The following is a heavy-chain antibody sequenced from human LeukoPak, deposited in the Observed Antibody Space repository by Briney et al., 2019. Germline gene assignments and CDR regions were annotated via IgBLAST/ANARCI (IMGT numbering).Heavy chain of an antibody. V-gene: IGHV4-59*11. CDR3: ARGHYGLGP. D-gene: IGHD3-10*01. CDR2: IYYSGDI. J-gene: IGHJ5*02. Sequence: PSETLSLTCSVSGASISSHYWSWIRQSPVKGLEWIAYIYYSGDINYNPSLKSRVTISLDTSKNQVSLKVTSVTAADTAVYYCARGHYGLGPWGQGTLVTVSS. CDR1: GASISSHY.